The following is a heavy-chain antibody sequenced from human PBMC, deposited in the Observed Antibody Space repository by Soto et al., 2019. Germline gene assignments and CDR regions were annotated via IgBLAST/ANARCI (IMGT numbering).Heavy chain of an antibody. D-gene: IGHD6-13*01. Sequence: QVQLVQSGAEMQKPGASVKVSCQASGYTFTSYAIHWVRQAPGQRLEWIGWINPGKGDTKYSERFQPRVTISRDTSARTVYMELSSLTSEDTAVYKCARGLGSSWYLPGDSWGQGTLVTVSS. J-gene: IGHJ4*02. CDR3: ARGLGSSWYLPGDS. CDR2: INPGKGDT. CDR1: GYTFTSYA. V-gene: IGHV1-3*01.